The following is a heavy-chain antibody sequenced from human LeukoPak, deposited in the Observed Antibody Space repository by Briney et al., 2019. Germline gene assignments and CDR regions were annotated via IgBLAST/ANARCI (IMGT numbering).Heavy chain of an antibody. CDR2: INHSGST. J-gene: IGHJ4*02. CDR1: GGSFSGHY. CDR3: ARVMKVDYGSGSYYQYYFDY. V-gene: IGHV4-34*01. D-gene: IGHD3-10*01. Sequence: PSETLSLTCAVYGGSFSGHYWSWIRQPPGKGLEWIGEINHSGSTNYNPSLKSRVTISVDTSKNQFSLKLSSMTAADTAVYYCARVMKVDYGSGSYYQYYFDYWGQGTLVTVSS.